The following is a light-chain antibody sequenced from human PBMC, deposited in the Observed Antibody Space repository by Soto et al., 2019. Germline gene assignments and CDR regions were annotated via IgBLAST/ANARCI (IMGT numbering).Light chain of an antibody. V-gene: IGKV3-20*01. Sequence: EIVLTQSPGTLSLSPGERATLSCRASQSVRSNFLAWYQQKPGQAPRLLIYGASNRATGIPDRFSVSGSGTDFTLTITRLEPEDCAIYYCQRYDSFRTFGQGTKVEI. CDR2: GAS. CDR3: QRYDSFRT. CDR1: QSVRSNF. J-gene: IGKJ1*01.